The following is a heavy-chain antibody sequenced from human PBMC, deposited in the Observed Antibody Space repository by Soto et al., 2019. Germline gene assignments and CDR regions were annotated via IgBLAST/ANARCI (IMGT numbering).Heavy chain of an antibody. J-gene: IGHJ4*02. CDR1: CGSIISSNW. D-gene: IGHD3-16*01. CDR2: IYHSGST. V-gene: IGHV4-4*02. CDR3: ARSESNDYVWGSYDHSFDY. Sequence: SETLSLTCAFSCGSIISSNWWSWVRQPPGKGLEWIGEIYHSGSTNYNPSLKSRVTISVDKSKNQFSLKLSSVTAADTAVYYCARSESNDYVWGSYDHSFDYWGQGTLVTVSS.